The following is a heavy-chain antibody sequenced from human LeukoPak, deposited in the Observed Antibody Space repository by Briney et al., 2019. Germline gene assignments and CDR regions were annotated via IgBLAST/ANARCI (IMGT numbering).Heavy chain of an antibody. CDR2: IKQDGSEK. V-gene: IGHV3-7*01. J-gene: IGHJ6*02. D-gene: IGHD6-13*01. CDR3: ARRLGSSWYYYYYGMDV. Sequence: GGSLRLSCAASGFTFSSYWMSWVRQAPGKGLEWVANIKQDGSEKYYVDSVKGRFTISRDNAKNSLYLQMNSLRAEDTAVYYCARRLGSSWYYYYYGMDVWGQGTTVTVSS. CDR1: GFTFSSYW.